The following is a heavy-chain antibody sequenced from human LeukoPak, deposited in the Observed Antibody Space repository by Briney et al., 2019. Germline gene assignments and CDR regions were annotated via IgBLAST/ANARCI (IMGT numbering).Heavy chain of an antibody. CDR1: GFTSGIYA. V-gene: IGHV3-23*01. J-gene: IGHJ4*02. CDR2: FSSGGDS. CDR3: GKKVEGHFDQKY. Sequence: PGGSLRLSCAASGFTSGIYAVSWVRQAPGKGLEWVSAFSSGGDSYYADSVKGRFTISRDNSKKILYLQMNSLRAEDTAVYYCGKKVEGHFDQKYGGQGPLVTVSS.